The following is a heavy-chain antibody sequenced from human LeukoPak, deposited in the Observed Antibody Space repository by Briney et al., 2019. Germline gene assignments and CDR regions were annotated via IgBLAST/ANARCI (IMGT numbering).Heavy chain of an antibody. J-gene: IGHJ4*02. Sequence: PSETLSLTCTVSGVSISSSNSYWGWIRQPPGKGLEWIGSIYYSGITYYNASLKSQVSISIDTSKNQFSLRLTSVTAADTAVYYCARQTGSGLFILPGGQGTLVTVSS. V-gene: IGHV4-39*01. CDR1: GVSISSSNSY. D-gene: IGHD3/OR15-3a*01. CDR2: IYYSGIT. CDR3: ARQTGSGLFILP.